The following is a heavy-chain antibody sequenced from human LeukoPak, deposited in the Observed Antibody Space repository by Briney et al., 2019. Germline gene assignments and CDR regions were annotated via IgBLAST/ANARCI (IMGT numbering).Heavy chain of an antibody. J-gene: IGHJ4*02. CDR2: INQDGGER. CDR3: ARDKIRGASTNDY. Sequence: GGSLRLSCAASGFSFTNYWMSWVRQAPEMGLEWVAIINQDGGERYYVDSVKGRFTVSRDSAKNSLYLQMNSLRVEDTAVYYCARDKIRGASTNDYWGQGTLVTVSS. V-gene: IGHV3-7*01. CDR1: GFSFTNYW.